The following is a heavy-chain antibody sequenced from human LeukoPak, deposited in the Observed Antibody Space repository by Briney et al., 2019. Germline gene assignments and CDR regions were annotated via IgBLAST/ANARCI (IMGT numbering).Heavy chain of an antibody. D-gene: IGHD5-18*01. CDR1: GFTFSSYG. Sequence: PGRSLRLSCAASGFTFSSYGMHWVRQAPGKGLEWVAVISYDGSNKYYADSVKGRFTISRDNSKNTLYLQMNSLRAEDTAVYYCAKDADEHSYGTRYGMDVWGQGTTVTVSS. J-gene: IGHJ6*02. CDR3: AKDADEHSYGTRYGMDV. CDR2: ISYDGSNK. V-gene: IGHV3-30*18.